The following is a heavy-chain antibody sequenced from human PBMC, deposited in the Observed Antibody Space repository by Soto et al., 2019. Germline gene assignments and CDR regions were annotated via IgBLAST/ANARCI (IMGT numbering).Heavy chain of an antibody. J-gene: IGHJ4*02. Sequence: EVQLVESGGGLVQPGGSLRLSCAVSGFTFNRHWMSWVRQTPGKGLEWVASIKEDGSEKSYVDSVKGRFTISRDNAKNSLFLHMNSLRVEDTAVYYCVRTGWNPPDDGGQGTLVTVSS. CDR2: IKEDGSEK. V-gene: IGHV3-7*01. CDR3: VRTGWNPPDD. CDR1: GFTFNRHW. D-gene: IGHD1-1*01.